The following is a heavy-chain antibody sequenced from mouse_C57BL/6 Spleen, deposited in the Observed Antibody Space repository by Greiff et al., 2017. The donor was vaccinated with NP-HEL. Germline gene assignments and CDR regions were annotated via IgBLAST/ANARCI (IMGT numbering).Heavy chain of an antibody. CDR3: ARYFCSHFDY. CDR2: IYPSDSET. Sequence: VQLQQPGAELVRPGSSVKLSCKASGYTFTSYWMDWVKQRPGQGLEWIGNIYPSDSETHYNQKFKDKATLTVDKSSSTAYMQLSSLTSEDSAVYYCARYFCSHFDYWGQGTTLTVSS. J-gene: IGHJ2*01. CDR1: GYTFTSYW. D-gene: IGHD6-1*01. V-gene: IGHV1-61*01.